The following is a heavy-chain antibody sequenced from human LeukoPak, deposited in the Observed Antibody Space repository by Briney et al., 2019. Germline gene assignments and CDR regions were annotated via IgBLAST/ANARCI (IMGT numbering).Heavy chain of an antibody. CDR2: IYYSGST. CDR3: ASQEGYCSSTSCHSFDY. D-gene: IGHD2-2*02. J-gene: IGHJ4*02. V-gene: IGHV4-30-4*08. Sequence: PSQTLSLTCTVSGGSISSGDYYWSWIRQPPGKGLEWIGYIYYSGSTYYNPSLKSRVTISVDTSKNQFSLRLSSVTAADTAVYYCASQEGYCSSTSCHSFDYWGQGTLVTVSS. CDR1: GGSISSGDYY.